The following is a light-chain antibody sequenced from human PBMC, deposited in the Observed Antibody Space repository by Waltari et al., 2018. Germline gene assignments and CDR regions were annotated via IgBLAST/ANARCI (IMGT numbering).Light chain of an antibody. Sequence: QSALTQPAPVSGSPGQSITISCTGTRSDVGSYNLVSWYQQHPGKAPKLMIYEGSKRPSGVSNRFSGSKSGNTASLTISGLQAEDEADYYCCSYAGRHVVFGGGTKLTVL. CDR1: RSDVGSYNL. CDR3: CSYAGRHVV. V-gene: IGLV2-23*01. CDR2: EGS. J-gene: IGLJ2*01.